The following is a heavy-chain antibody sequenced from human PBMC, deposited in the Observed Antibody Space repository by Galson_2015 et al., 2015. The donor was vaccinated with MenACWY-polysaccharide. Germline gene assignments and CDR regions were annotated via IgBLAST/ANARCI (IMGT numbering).Heavy chain of an antibody. CDR2: IKQDGSEK. D-gene: IGHD6-19*01. V-gene: IGHV3-7*01. Sequence: SLRLSCAASGFTFSTYWMTWVRQAPGKGLEWVAIIKQDGSEKYYVDSVKGRFTISRDNAKNSLYLQMNGLRAEDTAVYYCARDTLAVYTQWLPSYFDYWGQGTLVTVSS. CDR3: ARDTLAVYTQWLPSYFDY. CDR1: GFTFSTYW. J-gene: IGHJ4*02.